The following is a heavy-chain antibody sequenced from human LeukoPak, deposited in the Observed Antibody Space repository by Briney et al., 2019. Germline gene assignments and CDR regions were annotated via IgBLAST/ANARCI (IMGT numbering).Heavy chain of an antibody. D-gene: IGHD1-26*01. J-gene: IGHJ4*02. Sequence: PGGSLRLSCAASGFTFSSYSMSWVRQAPGRGLEWVSSITSSSTYIYYADSVKGRFTISRDNAENSLYLQMNSLRAEDTALYYCARGLGATRRFDYWGQGTLVTVSS. CDR2: ITSSSTYI. CDR1: GFTFSSYS. CDR3: ARGLGATRRFDY. V-gene: IGHV3-21*01.